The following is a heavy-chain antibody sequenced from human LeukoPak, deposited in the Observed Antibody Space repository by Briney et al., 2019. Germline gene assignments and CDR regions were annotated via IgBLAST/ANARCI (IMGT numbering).Heavy chain of an antibody. Sequence: GGSLRLSCTASEFTLSSYWMSWVRQAPGKGLEWVSYISSSSSTIYYADSVKGRFTISRDNAKNSLYLQMNSLRAEDTAVYYCARDGRSGFGELSISVDYWGQGTLVTVSS. CDR2: ISSSSSTI. J-gene: IGHJ4*02. CDR1: EFTLSSYW. V-gene: IGHV3-48*01. CDR3: ARDGRSGFGELSISVDY. D-gene: IGHD3-16*02.